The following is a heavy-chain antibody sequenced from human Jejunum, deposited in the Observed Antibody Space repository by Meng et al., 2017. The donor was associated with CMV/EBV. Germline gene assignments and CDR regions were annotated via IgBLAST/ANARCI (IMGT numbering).Heavy chain of an antibody. CDR3: AREANYSFDL. V-gene: IGHV1-69*04. CDR1: GDTFRTDT. CDR2: IIPFLDVS. Sequence: CCEASGDTFRTDTISWVRQAPGQGLEWMGSIIPFLDVSKYAQNFQGRVTFTADKSTNTIYMELSSLRSEDTAVYYCAREANYSFDLWGQGTLVTVSS. J-gene: IGHJ4*02.